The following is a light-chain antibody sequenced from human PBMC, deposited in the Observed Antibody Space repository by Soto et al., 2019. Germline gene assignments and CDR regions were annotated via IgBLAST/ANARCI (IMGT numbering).Light chain of an antibody. V-gene: IGKV1-5*03. CDR1: QSISSW. Sequence: DIQMTQSPSTLSASVGDRVTITCRASQSISSWLAWYQQKPGKAPKLLIYKASSLESGVPSRFSGSGSGTEFPLTISSLQADDFAYYYCQQYNSSPTFGQGTKVEIK. CDR2: KAS. J-gene: IGKJ1*01. CDR3: QQYNSSPT.